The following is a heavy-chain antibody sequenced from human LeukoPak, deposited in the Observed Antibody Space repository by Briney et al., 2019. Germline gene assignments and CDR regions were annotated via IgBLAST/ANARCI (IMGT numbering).Heavy chain of an antibody. D-gene: IGHD3-10*01. CDR1: TLSSNTLG. CDR3: AKDSAFYYIDV. V-gene: IGHV3-30*02. CDR2: IRDNGNNQ. J-gene: IGHJ6*03. Sequence: SLSSALDTLSSNTLGMRWVRPAANDGRGWVESIRDNGNNQYYADSVKGRFTISRDNSKNALYLQMNSLKGDDTAEYYCAKDSAFYYIDVWGKGTTVIISS.